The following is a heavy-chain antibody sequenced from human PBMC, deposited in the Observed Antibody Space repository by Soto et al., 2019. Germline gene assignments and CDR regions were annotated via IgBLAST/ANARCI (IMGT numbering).Heavy chain of an antibody. J-gene: IGHJ6*03. Sequence: SETLSLTCTVSGGSISSGGYYWSWIRQHPGKGLEWIGYIYYIGSTYYNPSLKSRVTISVDTSKNQFSLKLSSVTAADTAVYYCARAPPGGQYPYYYYYYMDVWGKGTTVTVSS. D-gene: IGHD2-2*01. CDR2: IYYIGST. CDR3: ARAPPGGQYPYYYYYYMDV. CDR1: GGSISSGGYY. V-gene: IGHV4-31*03.